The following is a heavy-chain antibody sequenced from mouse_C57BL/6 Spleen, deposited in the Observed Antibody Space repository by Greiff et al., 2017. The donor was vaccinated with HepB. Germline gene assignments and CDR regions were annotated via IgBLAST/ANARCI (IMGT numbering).Heavy chain of an antibody. Sequence: VQLQQPGAELVRPGSSVELSCKASGYTFTSYWMHWVKQRPIQGLEWIGNIDPSDSETHYNQKFKDKATLTVDKSSSTAYMQLSSLTSEDSAVYYCARSSTSYYYAMDYWGQGTSVTVSS. V-gene: IGHV1-52*01. CDR1: GYTFTSYW. D-gene: IGHD1-1*01. CDR2: IDPSDSET. J-gene: IGHJ4*01. CDR3: ARSSTSYYYAMDY.